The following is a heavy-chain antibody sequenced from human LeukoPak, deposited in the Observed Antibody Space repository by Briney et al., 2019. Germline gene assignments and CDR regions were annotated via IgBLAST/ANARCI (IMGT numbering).Heavy chain of an antibody. J-gene: IGHJ4*02. D-gene: IGHD2-15*01. V-gene: IGHV4-61*02. CDR2: IYTSGGT. Sequence: SETLSLTCTVSGGSISSGSYYWSWIRQPAGKGLEWIGRIYTSGGTNYNPSLKSRVTISVDTSKNQFSLKLSSVTAADTAVYYCARGLIYRSGGSCQFDYWGQGTLVTVSS. CDR3: ARGLIYRSGGSCQFDY. CDR1: GGSISSGSYY.